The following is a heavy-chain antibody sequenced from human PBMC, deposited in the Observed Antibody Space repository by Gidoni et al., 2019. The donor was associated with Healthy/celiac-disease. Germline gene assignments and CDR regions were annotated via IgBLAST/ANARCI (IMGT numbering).Heavy chain of an antibody. Sequence: QVQLQQWGAGLLKPSETLSLTCAVYGGSFSGYYWSWIRQPPGKGLEWIGEINHSGSTNYNPSLKSRVTISVDTSKNQFSLKLSSVTAADTAVYYCAIFPGRHYSGYDHYWGQGTLVTVSS. CDR1: GGSFSGYY. J-gene: IGHJ4*02. D-gene: IGHD5-12*01. V-gene: IGHV4-34*01. CDR2: INHSGST. CDR3: AIFPGRHYSGYDHY.